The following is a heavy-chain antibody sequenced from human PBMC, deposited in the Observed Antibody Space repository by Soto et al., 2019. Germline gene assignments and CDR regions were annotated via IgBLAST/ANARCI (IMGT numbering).Heavy chain of an antibody. D-gene: IGHD3-16*01. V-gene: IGHV3-74*01. J-gene: IGHJ5*02. CDR3: TSDTFGLRDT. CDR1: GFPFSHYW. Sequence: MQMVESGGGSVQPGGSLRLSCAASGFPFSHYWMHWVRQTPGKGLVWVSRINPSGTITNYADSVEGRFTISRDNADSAFFLKMNSLSAEDTAIYYCTSDTFGLRDTWGQGTLVTVSS. CDR2: INPSGTIT.